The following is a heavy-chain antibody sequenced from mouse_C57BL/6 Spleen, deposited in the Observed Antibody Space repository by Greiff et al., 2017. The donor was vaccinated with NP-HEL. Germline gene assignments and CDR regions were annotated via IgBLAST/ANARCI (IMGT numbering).Heavy chain of an antibody. J-gene: IGHJ4*01. CDR3: ARSTDSDYYAMDY. CDR1: GYAFSSYW. D-gene: IGHD3-1*01. V-gene: IGHV1-80*01. Sequence: QVQLQQSGAELVKPGASVKISCKASGYAFSSYWMNWVKQRPGKGLEWIGQIYPGDGDTNYNGKFKGKATLTADKSSSTAYMQLSSLTSEDSAVYFCARSTDSDYYAMDYWGQGTSVTVSS. CDR2: IYPGDGDT.